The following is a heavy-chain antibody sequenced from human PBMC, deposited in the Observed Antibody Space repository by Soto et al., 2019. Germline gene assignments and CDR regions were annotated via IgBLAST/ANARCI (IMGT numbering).Heavy chain of an antibody. CDR1: GGSISSSSYY. Sequence: SETLSLTCTVSGGSISSSSYYWGWIRQPPGKGLEWIGSIYYSGSTYYNPSLKSRVTISVDTSKNQFSLKLSSVTAADTAVYYCASYTGWGISYYYYYMDVWGKGTTVTVSS. V-gene: IGHV4-39*01. CDR2: IYYSGST. J-gene: IGHJ6*03. D-gene: IGHD3-3*02. CDR3: ASYTGWGISYYYYYMDV.